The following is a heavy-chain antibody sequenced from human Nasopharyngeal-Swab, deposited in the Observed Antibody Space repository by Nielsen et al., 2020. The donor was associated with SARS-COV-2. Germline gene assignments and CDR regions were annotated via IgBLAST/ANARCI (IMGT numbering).Heavy chain of an antibody. D-gene: IGHD3-10*01. J-gene: IGHJ5*02. CDR3: ARDSRGITMVRGVMNWFDP. V-gene: IGHV4-31*03. CDR2: IYYSGST. Sequence: SETLSLTCTVSGGSISSGGYYWSWIRQHPGKGLEWIGYIYYSGSTYYNPSLKSRVTISVDTSKNQFSLKLSSVTDADTAVYYCARDSRGITMVRGVMNWFDPWGQGTLVTVSS. CDR1: GGSISSGGYY.